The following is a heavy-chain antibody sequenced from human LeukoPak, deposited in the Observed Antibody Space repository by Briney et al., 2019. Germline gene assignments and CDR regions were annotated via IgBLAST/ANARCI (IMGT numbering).Heavy chain of an antibody. CDR3: ARDSDYGGNPRTDAFDI. Sequence: ASVKVSCKASGGTFTSYYMHWVRQAPGQGLEWMGIINPSGGSTSYAQKFQGRVTMTRDTSTSTVYMELSSLRSEDTAVYYCARDSDYGGNPRTDAFDIWGQGTMVTVSS. CDR1: GGTFTSYY. CDR2: INPSGGST. D-gene: IGHD4-23*01. V-gene: IGHV1-46*01. J-gene: IGHJ3*02.